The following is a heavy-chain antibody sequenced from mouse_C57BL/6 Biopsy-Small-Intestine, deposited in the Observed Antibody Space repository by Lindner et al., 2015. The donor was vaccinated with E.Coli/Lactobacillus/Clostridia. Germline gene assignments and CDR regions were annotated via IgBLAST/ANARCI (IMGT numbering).Heavy chain of an antibody. D-gene: IGHD2-1*01. CDR2: IYPGDGDT. CDR3: ARWGIYYGNYENY. V-gene: IGHV1-82*01. CDR1: GYVFSSSW. Sequence: VQLQESGPELVKPGASVKISCKASGYVFSSSWMNWVKQRPGKGLEWIGRIYPGDGDTNYNGKFKGKATLTADKSSSTAYMQLSSLTSEDSAVYFCARWGIYYGNYENYWGQGTSLTVSS. J-gene: IGHJ2*02.